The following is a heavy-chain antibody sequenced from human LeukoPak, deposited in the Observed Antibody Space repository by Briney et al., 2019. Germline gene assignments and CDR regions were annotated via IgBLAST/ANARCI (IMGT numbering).Heavy chain of an antibody. V-gene: IGHV4-4*09. CDR2: VYTSGST. CDR3: AKSYFDYSTYYSYYFNL. Sequence: SETLSLTCTVSGGSISGCYWSWIRQPPGRGLEWIGYVYTSGSTNYNPSLKSRVTTSVDTSKSQFALKLSSVTAADTAMYYCAKSYFDYSTYYSYYFNLWGQGALVTVSS. CDR1: GGSISGCY. D-gene: IGHD4-11*01. J-gene: IGHJ4*02.